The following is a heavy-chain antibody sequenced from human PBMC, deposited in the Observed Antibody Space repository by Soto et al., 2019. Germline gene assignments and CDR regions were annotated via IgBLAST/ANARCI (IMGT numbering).Heavy chain of an antibody. J-gene: IGHJ4*02. V-gene: IGHV3-11*01. D-gene: IGHD3-3*01. CDR3: ARSKNHLRFLETHRPQYYFDY. CDR1: GFTFSDYY. Sequence: PGGSLRLSCAASGFTFSDYYMSWIRQAPGKGLEWVSYISSSGSTIYYADSVKGRFTISRDNAKNSLYLQMNSLRAEDTAVYYCARSKNHLRFLETHRPQYYFDYWGQGTLVTVSS. CDR2: ISSSGSTI.